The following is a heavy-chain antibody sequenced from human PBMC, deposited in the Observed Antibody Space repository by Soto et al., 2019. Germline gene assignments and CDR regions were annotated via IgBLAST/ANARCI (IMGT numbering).Heavy chain of an antibody. Sequence: QVQLVQSGAEEKKPGASVKVSCKASGYTFTSYAMHWARQAPGQRLEWMGWINAGNGNTKYSQKFQGRVTITRDTSASTAYMELSSLRSEDTAVYYCARGVAPYYFDYWGQGTLVTVSS. CDR1: GYTFTSYA. V-gene: IGHV1-3*05. D-gene: IGHD2-15*01. J-gene: IGHJ4*02. CDR2: INAGNGNT. CDR3: ARGVAPYYFDY.